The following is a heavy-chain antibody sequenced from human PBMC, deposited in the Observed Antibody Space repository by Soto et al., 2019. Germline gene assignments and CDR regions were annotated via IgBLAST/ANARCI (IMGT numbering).Heavy chain of an antibody. CDR3: ASVPRGPYYYYGMDV. J-gene: IGHJ6*02. CDR2: IKQDGSEK. Sequence: EVQLVESGGGLVQPGGSLRLSCAASGFTFSSYWMSWVRQAPGKGLEWVANIKQDGSEKYYVDSVKGRFTISRDNAKNSLYLQMNSLRAEDTAVYYCASVPRGPYYYYGMDVWGQGTTVTVSS. CDR1: GFTFSSYW. V-gene: IGHV3-7*05. D-gene: IGHD3-10*01.